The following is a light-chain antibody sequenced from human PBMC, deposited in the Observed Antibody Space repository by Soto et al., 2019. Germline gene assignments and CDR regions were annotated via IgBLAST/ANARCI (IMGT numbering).Light chain of an antibody. Sequence: EIVLTQSPGTLSLSPGERATLSCRASESVSSSYLAWYQQNPGQAPRLLIYDASSRATGIPDRFSGSGSGTDFILTIRRLEPEDFAVYYCQQYGSSPYTFGQGTKLEIK. CDR2: DAS. V-gene: IGKV3-20*01. J-gene: IGKJ2*01. CDR3: QQYGSSPYT. CDR1: ESVSSSY.